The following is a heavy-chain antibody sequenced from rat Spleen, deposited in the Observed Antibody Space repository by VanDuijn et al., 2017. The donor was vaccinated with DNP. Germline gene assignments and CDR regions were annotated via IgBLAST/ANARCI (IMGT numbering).Heavy chain of an antibody. Sequence: QVQLQQSGAELAKPGSSVKISCKASGNAFITNYFGWIKQTTGQGLDYIGYIHTGSGGTAYNEKFKGKATLTVDKSSSTAFMQLTSLTPDDSAVYYCARERGGWYLDFWGPGTMVTVSS. V-gene: IGHV1-43*01. CDR2: IHTGSGGT. CDR1: GNAFITNY. CDR3: ARERGGWYLDF. J-gene: IGHJ1*01. D-gene: IGHD4-3*01.